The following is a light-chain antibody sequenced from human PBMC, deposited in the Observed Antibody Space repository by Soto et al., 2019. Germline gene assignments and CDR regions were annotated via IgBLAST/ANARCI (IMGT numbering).Light chain of an antibody. Sequence: QSVLTQPPSVSAAPGQKVTISCSGSSSNIAYNSVSWYQQLPGTAPRLLIYDGNKRPSGIPDRFSGSKSGTSATLDITGLQPGDEADYYCGTCDTDLRVLFGGGTKVTVL. V-gene: IGLV1-51*01. J-gene: IGLJ2*01. CDR1: SSNIAYNS. CDR2: DGN. CDR3: GTCDTDLRVL.